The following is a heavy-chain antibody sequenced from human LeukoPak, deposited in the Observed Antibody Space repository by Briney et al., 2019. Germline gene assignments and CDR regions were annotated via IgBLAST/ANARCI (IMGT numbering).Heavy chain of an antibody. CDR1: GFTFSIYG. Sequence: PGGSLRLSCVASGFTFSIYGMNWVRQAPGEGLEWVAVIWNDGNNKYYADSVKGRFTISRDNSKNTLYLQMNSLRAEDTAMYYCARDSPGGVLDYWGQGTLVTVSS. CDR2: IWNDGNNK. V-gene: IGHV3-33*01. CDR3: ARDSPGGVLDY. D-gene: IGHD3-16*01. J-gene: IGHJ4*02.